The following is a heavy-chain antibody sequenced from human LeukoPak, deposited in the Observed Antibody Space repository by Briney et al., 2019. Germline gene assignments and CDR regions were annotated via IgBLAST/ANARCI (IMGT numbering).Heavy chain of an antibody. CDR1: GFTFDKYF. CDR3: VRDHQLRDPGC. CDR2: ISGTSTYI. J-gene: IGHJ4*02. Sequence: PGGSLRLSCATSGFTFDKYFIHWVRQAPGKGLDWVSSISGTSTYIDYADSVKGRFTISRVNANNSLYLQMNSLRVDDTAVYYCVRDHQLRDPGCWGQGTLVAVSS. D-gene: IGHD5-24*01. V-gene: IGHV3-21*03.